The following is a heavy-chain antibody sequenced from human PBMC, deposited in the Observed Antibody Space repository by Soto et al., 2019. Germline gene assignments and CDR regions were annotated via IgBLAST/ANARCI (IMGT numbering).Heavy chain of an antibody. CDR1: GGSISSGGYY. CDR2: IYYSGST. D-gene: IGHD5-18*01. J-gene: IGHJ4*02. V-gene: IGHV4-31*03. Sequence: SETLSLTCTVSGGSISSGGYYWSWIRQHPGKGLEWIGYIYYSGSTSYNPSLKSRVTISVDTSNNQFSLKLNSVTAADTAVYYCARSGYSYGPNPLLYWGQGTLVTVSS. CDR3: ARSGYSYGPNPLLY.